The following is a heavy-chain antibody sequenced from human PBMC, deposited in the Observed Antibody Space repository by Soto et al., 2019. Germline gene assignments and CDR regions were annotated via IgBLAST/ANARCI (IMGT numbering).Heavy chain of an antibody. J-gene: IGHJ4*02. Sequence: EVQLLESGGGLVQPGGSLRLSCAPSGFTFSSYAMNWVRQAPGKGLEWVAAITLSGGTRYYTDSVKGRYTISRDNSKXTQYXXXXXXXXXXXXXXXXXXXXXXXXXXXERYFDTWGQGTLVTVSS. CDR2: ITLSGGTR. CDR3: XXXXXXXXXXXERYFDT. V-gene: IGHV3-23*01. CDR1: GFTFSSYA.